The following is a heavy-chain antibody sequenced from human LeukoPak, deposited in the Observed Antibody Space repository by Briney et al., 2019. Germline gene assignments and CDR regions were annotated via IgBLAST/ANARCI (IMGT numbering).Heavy chain of an antibody. CDR2: IYYSGST. CDR1: AGSISSYY. J-gene: IGHJ4*02. Sequence: SETLSLTCTVSAGSISSYYWSWIRQPPGKGLEWIGYIYYSGSTNYNPSLKSRVTISVDTSKNQFSLKLSSVTAADTAVYYCARAGCSGGSCYSGYYFDYWGQGTLVTVSS. V-gene: IGHV4-59*12. D-gene: IGHD2-15*01. CDR3: ARAGCSGGSCYSGYYFDY.